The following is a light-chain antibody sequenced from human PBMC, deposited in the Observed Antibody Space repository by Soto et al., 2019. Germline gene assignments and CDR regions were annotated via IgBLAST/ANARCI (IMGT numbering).Light chain of an antibody. J-gene: IGKJ4*01. V-gene: IGKV3-20*01. CDR2: GAS. Sequence: EIVLTPSPGTLSSSPGERATLSCRASQSVSSSYLAWYQQKPGQAPRLLIYGASSRATGIPDRFSGSGSGTDFTLTISRLEPEDFAVYYCQQYGSSPLTFGGGTKGDIK. CDR1: QSVSSSY. CDR3: QQYGSSPLT.